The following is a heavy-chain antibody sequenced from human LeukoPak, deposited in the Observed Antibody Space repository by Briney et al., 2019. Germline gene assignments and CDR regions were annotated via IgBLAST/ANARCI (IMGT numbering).Heavy chain of an antibody. J-gene: IGHJ4*02. CDR1: GFTFSSYG. V-gene: IGHV3-30*02. D-gene: IGHD2-15*01. Sequence: GGSLRLSCAASGFTFSSYGMHWVRQAPGKGLEWVAFIRYDGSNEYYADSVKGRFTISRDNSKNTLYLQMNSLRAEDTAVYYCARDLRHYCSGGNCYSDYWGQGTLVTVSS. CDR2: IRYDGSNE. CDR3: ARDLRHYCSGGNCYSDY.